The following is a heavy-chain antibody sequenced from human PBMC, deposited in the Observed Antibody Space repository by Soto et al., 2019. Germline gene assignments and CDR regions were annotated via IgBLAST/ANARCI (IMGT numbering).Heavy chain of an antibody. CDR1: GYTFTGYY. CDR2: INPNSGGT. CDR3: RVSYSSGWPDPYFDY. D-gene: IGHD6-19*01. Sequence: GASVKVSCKASGYTFTGYYMHWVRQAPGQGLEWMGWINPNSGGTNYAQRFQGRVTMTRDTSVSTAYMELSRLRCDDTAVYYCRVSYSSGWPDPYFDYWGPGTLVPVSS. V-gene: IGHV1-2*02. J-gene: IGHJ4*02.